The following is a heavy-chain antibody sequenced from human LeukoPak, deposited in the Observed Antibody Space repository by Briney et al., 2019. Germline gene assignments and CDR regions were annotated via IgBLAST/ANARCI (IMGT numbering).Heavy chain of an antibody. CDR3: ARDVDYGFDY. D-gene: IGHD4-17*01. CDR1: GYTFTTYG. Sequence: ASVKVSCKASGYTFTTYGVTWVRQAPGQGLEWMAWISAYNGYTYYAQKFKGRLTLTTETSTSTAYMELRSLRSDDTAVYYCARDVDYGFDYWGQGSPVTVSA. J-gene: IGHJ4*02. CDR2: ISAYNGYT. V-gene: IGHV1-18*01.